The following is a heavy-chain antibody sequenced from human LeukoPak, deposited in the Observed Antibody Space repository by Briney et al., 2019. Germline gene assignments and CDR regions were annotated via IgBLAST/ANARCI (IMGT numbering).Heavy chain of an antibody. J-gene: IGHJ4*02. CDR1: GFTFSSYW. CDR2: MNQDGSEK. V-gene: IGHV3-7*01. D-gene: IGHD4-17*01. CDR3: ARVSPTVTTNY. Sequence: GGSLRLSCAASGFTFSSYWLSWVHQAPGKGLEWVANMNQDGSEKHYVDSVKGRFTISRDNAKNSLYLQMNSLRAEDTAIYYCARVSPTVTTNYWGQGTLVTVSS.